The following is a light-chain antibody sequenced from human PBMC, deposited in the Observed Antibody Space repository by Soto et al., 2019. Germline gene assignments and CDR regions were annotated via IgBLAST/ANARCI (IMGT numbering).Light chain of an antibody. CDR1: QGISSY. V-gene: IGKV1-8*01. J-gene: IGKJ2*01. CDR3: QHYFSYVYT. Sequence: AIRMTQSPSSLSASTGDRVTITCRASQGISSYLAWYQQKPGKAPKLLIYAASTLQSGVPSRFSGSGSGTDFTLTLSCLQSEDFASYYCQHYFSYVYTFGQGAKLEIK. CDR2: AAS.